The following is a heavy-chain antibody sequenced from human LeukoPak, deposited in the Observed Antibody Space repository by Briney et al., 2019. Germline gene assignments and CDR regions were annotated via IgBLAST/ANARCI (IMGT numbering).Heavy chain of an antibody. J-gene: IGHJ4*02. CDR2: LKQDGSEK. Sequence: GGSLRLSCAASGFTFTNYWMNWVRQAPGKGLEWVANLKQDGSEKNYVDSVKGRFTISRDNAKDSLYLQMNSLRVEDTAVYYCARERVTTTSFDYWGQGVLVTVSS. CDR3: ARERVTTTSFDY. D-gene: IGHD2/OR15-2a*01. CDR1: GFTFTNYW. V-gene: IGHV3-7*01.